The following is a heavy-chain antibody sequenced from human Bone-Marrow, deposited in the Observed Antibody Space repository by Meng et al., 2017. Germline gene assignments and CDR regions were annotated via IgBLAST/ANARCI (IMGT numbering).Heavy chain of an antibody. CDR3: TRPENTDYGDYAYSYYYGMDV. CDR2: IRSKANSYAT. D-gene: IGHD4-17*01. V-gene: IGHV3-73*01. Sequence: GESLKISCAASGFTFSGSAMHWVRQASGKGLEWVGRIRSKANSYATAYAASVKGRFTISRDDSKNTAYLQMNSLKTEDTAVYDSTRPENTDYGDYAYSYYYGMDVWGQGTTVTVSS. J-gene: IGHJ6*02. CDR1: GFTFSGSA.